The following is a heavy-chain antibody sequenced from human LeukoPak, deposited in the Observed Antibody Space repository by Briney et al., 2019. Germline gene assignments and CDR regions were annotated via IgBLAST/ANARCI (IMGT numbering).Heavy chain of an antibody. CDR3: ARGLGLDYGGSQ. CDR1: GFTFSSYW. CDR2: INSDGSST. Sequence: PGGSLRLSCAASGFTFSSYWMHWVRQAPGKGLVWVSHINSDGSSTNYADSVKGRFTISRDNAKNTLYLQMNTLRAEDTAVYYYARGLGLDYGGSQWGQGTLVTVSS. J-gene: IGHJ4*02. V-gene: IGHV3-74*01. D-gene: IGHD4-23*01.